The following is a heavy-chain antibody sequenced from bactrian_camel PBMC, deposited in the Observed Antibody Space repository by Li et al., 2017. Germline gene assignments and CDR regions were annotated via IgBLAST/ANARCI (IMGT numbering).Heavy chain of an antibody. D-gene: IGHD6*01. J-gene: IGHJ6*01. Sequence: VQLVESGGGLVQPGGSLRLSCAASGFSFSTYAMTWVRQTPGKGLEWVSTIDIDGSRTYYADSVKGRFTISQDDSKNTMYLQMNNLKVEDTAMYYCAADPESGSCSWYFDPEEVGYKGQGTQVTVS. CDR2: IDIDGSRT. CDR3: AADPESGSCSWYFDPEEVGY. CDR1: GFSFSTYA. V-gene: IGHV3S40*01.